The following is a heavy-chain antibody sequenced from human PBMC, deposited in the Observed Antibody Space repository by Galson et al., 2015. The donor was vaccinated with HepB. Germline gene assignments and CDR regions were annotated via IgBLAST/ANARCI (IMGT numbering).Heavy chain of an antibody. D-gene: IGHD3-3*01. Sequence: SVKVSCKASGYTFTSYAMHWVRQAPGQRLEWMGWINAGNGNTKYSQKFQGRVTITRDTSASTAYMELSSLRSEDTAVYYCARLRGDYDFWSGSDAFDIWGQGTMVTVSS. V-gene: IGHV1-3*01. CDR2: INAGNGNT. J-gene: IGHJ3*02. CDR3: ARLRGDYDFWSGSDAFDI. CDR1: GYTFTSYA.